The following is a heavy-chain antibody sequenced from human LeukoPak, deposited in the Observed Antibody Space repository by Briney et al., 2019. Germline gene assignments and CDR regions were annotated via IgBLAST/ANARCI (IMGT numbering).Heavy chain of an antibody. CDR1: GGSISSSSYY. J-gene: IGHJ4*02. V-gene: IGHV4-39*01. CDR3: ATLPYGSGVYYFDY. CDR2: IYYSGST. D-gene: IGHD3-10*01. Sequence: SSETLSVTCTVSGGSISSSSYYWGWIRQPPGKGLEWIGSIYYSGSTYYNLSLKSRVTISVDTSKNQFSLKLSSVTAADTAVYYCATLPYGSGVYYFDYWGQGTLVTVSS.